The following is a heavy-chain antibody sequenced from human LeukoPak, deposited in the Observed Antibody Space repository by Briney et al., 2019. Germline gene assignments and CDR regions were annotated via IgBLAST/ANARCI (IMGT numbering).Heavy chain of an antibody. J-gene: IGHJ4*02. Sequence: SETLSLTCTVSGSSVGSAGYYWSWIRQPPGGGLEWIGYIYYIRNTNYNPSLKSRVTMSLDPSKNQFSLKLNSVTAADTAVYYCARTQSQSGSYRYYFGYWGQGTLVTVSS. D-gene: IGHD1-26*01. CDR3: ARTQSQSGSYRYYFGY. CDR1: GSSVGSAGYY. CDR2: IYYIRNT. V-gene: IGHV4-61*08.